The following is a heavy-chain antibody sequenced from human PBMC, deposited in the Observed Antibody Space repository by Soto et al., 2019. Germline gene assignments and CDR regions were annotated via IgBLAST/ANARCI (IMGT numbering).Heavy chain of an antibody. CDR1: GFTFNNYS. V-gene: IGHV3-48*01. J-gene: IGHJ4*02. CDR3: ARDRTYTSGYYHFFDY. CDR2: ISGSGTI. D-gene: IGHD6-19*01. Sequence: GGSLRLSCAASGFTFNNYSMNWVRQAPGKGLEWVSYISGSGTIYYADSVKGRFTISRDNAKNSLYLQMNSLRAEDTAVYYCARDRTYTSGYYHFFDYWGQGTMVTVSS.